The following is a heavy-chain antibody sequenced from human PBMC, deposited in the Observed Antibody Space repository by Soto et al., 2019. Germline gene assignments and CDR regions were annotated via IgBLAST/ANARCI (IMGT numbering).Heavy chain of an antibody. CDR2: ISAST. V-gene: IGHV3-23*01. CDR1: GFTVSSYA. Sequence: GGSLRLSCAASGFTVSSYALNWVRQAPGKGLEWVSGISASTYYADSVKGRFTISRDTSKNTLYLQMISLRAEDTAIYFCAIRRYSTRRYSLGYWGQGSLVAVSS. D-gene: IGHD6-13*01. CDR3: AIRRYSTRRYSLGY. J-gene: IGHJ4*02.